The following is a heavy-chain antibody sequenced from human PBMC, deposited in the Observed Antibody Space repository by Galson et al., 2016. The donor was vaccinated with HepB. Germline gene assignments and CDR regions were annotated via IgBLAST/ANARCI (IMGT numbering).Heavy chain of an antibody. CDR2: ISGSGNNK. CDR3: ARDIRSDLRSVLRPMAGLVVFYGLDV. J-gene: IGHJ6*02. D-gene: IGHD3-3*01. CDR1: GFTLTYYE. V-gene: IGHV3-48*03. Sequence: SLRLSCAASGFTLTYYEMNWVRQAPGKGLEWVSYISGSGNNKYYADSVRGRFTVSRDNARNSVYLLMNSLRAEDTAIYYCARDIRSDLRSVLRPMAGLVVFYGLDVWGQGTTVTVSS.